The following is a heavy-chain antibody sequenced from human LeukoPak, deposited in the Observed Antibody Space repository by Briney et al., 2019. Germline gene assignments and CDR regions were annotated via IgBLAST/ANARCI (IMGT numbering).Heavy chain of an antibody. CDR1: GGSISSYY. D-gene: IGHD2-2*01. V-gene: IGHV4-4*07. Sequence: SETLSLTCTVSGGSISSYYWSWIRQPAGKGLEWIGRIYTSGSTNYNPSLKSRVTISVDTSKNQFSLKLSSVTAADTAVYYCARDGRNIVVVPALPNWFDPWGQGTLVTVSS. CDR2: IYTSGST. J-gene: IGHJ5*02. CDR3: ARDGRNIVVVPALPNWFDP.